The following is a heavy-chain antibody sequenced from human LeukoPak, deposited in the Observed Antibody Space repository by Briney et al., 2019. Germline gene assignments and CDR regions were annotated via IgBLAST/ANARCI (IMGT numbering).Heavy chain of an antibody. J-gene: IGHJ4*02. CDR2: IWYDGRDK. Sequence: GGSLRLSCAASGFTFSGCGMHWVRQAPGKGLEWVAFIWYDGRDKYYVDSVRGRFTISRDNSKNTLYLQMNSLRAEDTAMYYCAKDPYSYGSYFDYWGQGTLVTVSS. V-gene: IGHV3-30*02. CDR3: AKDPYSYGSYFDY. D-gene: IGHD5-18*01. CDR1: GFTFSGCG.